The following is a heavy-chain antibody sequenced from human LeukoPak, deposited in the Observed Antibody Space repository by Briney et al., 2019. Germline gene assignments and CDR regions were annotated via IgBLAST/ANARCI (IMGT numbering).Heavy chain of an antibody. J-gene: IGHJ4*02. CDR2: ISAYNGNT. D-gene: IGHD3-10*01. CDR3: ARALKWFGELLALDY. V-gene: IGHV1-18*01. CDR1: GYTFTSYG. Sequence: GASVKVSCKASGYTFTSYGISWVRQAPGQGLEWMGWISAYNGNTNYAQKLQGRVTMTTDTSTSTAYMELRSLRSDDTAVYCCARALKWFGELLALDYWGQGTLVTVSS.